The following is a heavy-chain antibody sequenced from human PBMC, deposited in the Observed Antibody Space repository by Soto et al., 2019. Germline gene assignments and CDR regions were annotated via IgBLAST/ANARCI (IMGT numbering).Heavy chain of an antibody. CDR3: ARVSSIAVAGNDAFDI. V-gene: IGHV3-33*01. CDR1: GFTFSSYG. J-gene: IGHJ3*02. Sequence: QVQLVESGGGVVQPGRSLRLSCAASGFTFSSYGMHWVRQAPGKGPEWVAVIWYDGSNKYYADSVKGRFTISRDNSKNTLYLQMNSLRAEDTAVYYCARVSSIAVAGNDAFDIWGQGTMVTVSS. D-gene: IGHD6-19*01. CDR2: IWYDGSNK.